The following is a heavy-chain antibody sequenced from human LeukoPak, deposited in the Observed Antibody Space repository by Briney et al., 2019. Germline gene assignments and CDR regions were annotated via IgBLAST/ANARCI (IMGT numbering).Heavy chain of an antibody. V-gene: IGHV1-2*02. J-gene: IGHJ4*02. D-gene: IGHD6-13*01. CDR3: ARGISSSWYFTFGVPIDY. CDR2: INPNSGDT. CDR1: GYTFTGYY. Sequence: GASVKVSCKSSGYTFTGYYIHWVRQAPGQGLEWMGWINPNSGDTKYAQKFQGRVTKTRDTSISTAYMELSRLKSNDTAVYYCARGISSSWYFTFGVPIDYWGQGTLVTVSS.